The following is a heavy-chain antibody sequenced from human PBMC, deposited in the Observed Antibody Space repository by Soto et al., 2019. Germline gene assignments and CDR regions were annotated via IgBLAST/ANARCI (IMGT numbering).Heavy chain of an antibody. CDR3: VKEPDSYDTRGAFDV. CDR2: ISWNSGRI. Sequence: ALLVESGGGLVQPGRSLRLTCVASGFTFEKAAMHWVRQAPGKGLEWVSDISWNSGRIHYADSVKGRFTISRDNAKNSLYLQMDSLRPEETGIYYCVKEPDSYDTRGAFDVWGQGTMVTGSA. V-gene: IGHV3-9*01. CDR1: GFTFEKAA. J-gene: IGHJ3*01. D-gene: IGHD3-22*01.